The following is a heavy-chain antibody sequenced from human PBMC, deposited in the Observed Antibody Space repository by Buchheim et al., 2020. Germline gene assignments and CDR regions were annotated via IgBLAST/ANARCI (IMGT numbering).Heavy chain of an antibody. D-gene: IGHD3-16*01. CDR3: ARNFGLGGMDV. CDR2: INHSGAT. CDR1: GDSISSTDW. J-gene: IGHJ6*02. Sequence: QVQLQESGPGLVKPAGTLSLTCGVSGDSISSTDWWNRVRQPPGKGLEWIGEINHSGATNYSPSLKSRVTMPVDKSKKQCTLNLSSVTAADTAVYYCARNFGLGGMDVWGRGTT. V-gene: IGHV4-4*02.